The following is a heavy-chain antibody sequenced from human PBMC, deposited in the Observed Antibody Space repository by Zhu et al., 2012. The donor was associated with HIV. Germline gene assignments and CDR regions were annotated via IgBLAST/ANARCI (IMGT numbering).Heavy chain of an antibody. V-gene: IGHV4-59*11. D-gene: IGHD5-24*01. CDR1: DGSIRSHY. CDR3: ARSRQRWLQYYHYGMDV. CDR2: IYHSGST. Sequence: QVQLQESGPGLVKPSETLSLTCTVSDGSIRSHYWSWIRQPPGKGLEWIGDIYHSGSTNYNPSLNSRVTISVDTSKNQFSLKVRSVTAADTAVYYCARSRQRWLQYYHYGMDVWGQGTTVTVFS. J-gene: IGHJ6*02.